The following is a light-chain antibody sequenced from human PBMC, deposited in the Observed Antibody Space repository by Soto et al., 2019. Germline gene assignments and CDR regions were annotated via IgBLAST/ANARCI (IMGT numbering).Light chain of an antibody. CDR2: KAS. V-gene: IGKV1-5*03. J-gene: IGKJ1*01. CDR1: ESISIW. CDR3: QQYGSSPRT. Sequence: DIQMTQSPSTLSASVGDRVTVTCRDSESISIWLDRHQQKPAKAPKILSYKASSLESGVPSRFSGSGSETDLTLTISRLEPEDVAVYHCQQYGSSPRTFGQGTKVDIK.